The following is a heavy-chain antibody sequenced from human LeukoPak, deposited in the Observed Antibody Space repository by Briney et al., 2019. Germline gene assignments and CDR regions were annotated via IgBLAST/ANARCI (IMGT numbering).Heavy chain of an antibody. J-gene: IGHJ4*02. Sequence: ASVKVSCKASGYMFTSYYMHWVRQAPGQGLEWMGIINPSGGSTSYAQKFQGRVTMTRDTSTSTVYMELSSLRSEDTAVYYCATLIAVAGPFDYWGQGTLVTVSS. CDR3: ATLIAVAGPFDY. V-gene: IGHV1-46*03. CDR2: INPSGGST. D-gene: IGHD6-19*01. CDR1: GYMFTSYY.